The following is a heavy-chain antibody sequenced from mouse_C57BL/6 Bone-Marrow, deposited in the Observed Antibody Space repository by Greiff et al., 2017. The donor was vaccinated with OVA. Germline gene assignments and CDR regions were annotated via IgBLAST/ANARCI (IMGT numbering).Heavy chain of an antibody. Sequence: VKLMDSGAELVRPGTSVKMSCKASGYTFTNYWIGWAKQRPGHGLEWIGDIYPGGGYTNYNEKFKGKATLTADKSSSTAYMQFSSLTSEDSAIYYCARAHYDYGHWYFDVWGTGTTVTVSS. CDR1: GYTFTNYW. V-gene: IGHV1-63*01. D-gene: IGHD2-4*01. CDR2: IYPGGGYT. J-gene: IGHJ1*03. CDR3: ARAHYDYGHWYFDV.